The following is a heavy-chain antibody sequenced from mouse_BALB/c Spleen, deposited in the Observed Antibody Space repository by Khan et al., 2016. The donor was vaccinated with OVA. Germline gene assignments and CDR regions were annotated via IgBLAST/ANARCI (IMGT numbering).Heavy chain of an antibody. Sequence: VQLQESGPGLVAPSQSLSITCTVSGFSLSRYNIHWVRQPPGKGLEWLGMIWGGGGTDYNSTLKSRLSISKDNSKSQVFLKMNSLKTDDTAMYYCARAYYRYDGYYAMDYWGQGTSGTVSS. CDR1: GFSLSRYN. CDR3: ARAYYRYDGYYAMDY. CDR2: IWGGGGT. D-gene: IGHD2-14*01. V-gene: IGHV2-6-4*01. J-gene: IGHJ4*01.